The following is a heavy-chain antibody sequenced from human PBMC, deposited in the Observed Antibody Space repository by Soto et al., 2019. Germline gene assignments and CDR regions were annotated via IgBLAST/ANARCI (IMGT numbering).Heavy chain of an antibody. J-gene: IGHJ6*02. CDR1: GGSISSYY. D-gene: IGHD6-19*01. V-gene: IGHV4-59*01. CDR3: AGGQDSSGWYDGHYYYYGMDV. CDR2: IYYSGST. Sequence: SETLSLTCTVSGGSISSYYWSWIRQPPGKGLEWIGYIYYSGSTNYNPSLKSRVTISVDTSKNQFSLKLTSVTAADTAVYYCAGGQDSSGWYDGHYYYYGMDVWGQGTTGTVSS.